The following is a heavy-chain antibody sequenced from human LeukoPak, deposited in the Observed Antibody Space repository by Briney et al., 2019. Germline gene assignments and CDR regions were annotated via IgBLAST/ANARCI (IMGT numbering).Heavy chain of an antibody. CDR1: GYTFTGYY. D-gene: IGHD3-10*01. V-gene: IGHV1-2*02. Sequence: ASVKVSCKSSGYTFTGYYLHWVRQAPGQGLEWMGWINPNNGGTSFAQKFQGRVTMTRDTSISTAYMELSGLRSDDTAVFYCAKSRGRTDGSGNYRYYFDYWGQGTLVTVSS. J-gene: IGHJ4*02. CDR2: INPNNGGT. CDR3: AKSRGRTDGSGNYRYYFDY.